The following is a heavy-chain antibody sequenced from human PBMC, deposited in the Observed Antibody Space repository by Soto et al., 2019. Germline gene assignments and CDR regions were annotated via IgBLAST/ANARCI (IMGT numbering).Heavy chain of an antibody. D-gene: IGHD6-13*01. CDR2: ISHDGGAT. J-gene: IGHJ5*02. Sequence: QVQLVESGGGVVQSGRSLRLSCAASGFTFSTSGMHWIRQAPGKGLEWVAMISHDGGATYYVDSVKGRFTISRDTDKNTLHLQMDSLRPEDTATYYCGKDWGSSGWYNRLDPWGQGTLVTVP. CDR3: GKDWGSSGWYNRLDP. CDR1: GFTFSTSG. V-gene: IGHV3-30*18.